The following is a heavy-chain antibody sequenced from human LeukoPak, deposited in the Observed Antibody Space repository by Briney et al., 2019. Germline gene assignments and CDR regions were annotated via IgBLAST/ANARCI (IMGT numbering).Heavy chain of an antibody. CDR3: ARDYRKIAARREFDY. J-gene: IGHJ4*02. D-gene: IGHD6-6*01. CDR1: GFTFSNYA. CDR2: ISSSSSYI. V-gene: IGHV3-21*01. Sequence: GGSLRLSCAASGFTFSNYAMSWVRQAPGKGLEWVSSISSSSSYIYYADSVKGRFTISRDNAKNSLYLQMNSLRAEDTAVYYCARDYRKIAARREFDYWGQGTLVTVSS.